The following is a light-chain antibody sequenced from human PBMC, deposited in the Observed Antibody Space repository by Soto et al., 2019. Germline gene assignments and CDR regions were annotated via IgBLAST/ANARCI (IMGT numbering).Light chain of an antibody. J-gene: IGLJ2*01. V-gene: IGLV1-51*01. CDR2: YKN. CDR1: SSNIGNNY. CDR3: GTWDSTLSALV. Sequence: QSVLTQPPSVSAAPGQKVTISCSGSSSNIGNNYVSWYQQLPGTAPKLLIYYKNKRPSGIPDRFSGSKSGTSATLGITGLQTGDEADYYCGTWDSTLSALVFGGGTKLTVL.